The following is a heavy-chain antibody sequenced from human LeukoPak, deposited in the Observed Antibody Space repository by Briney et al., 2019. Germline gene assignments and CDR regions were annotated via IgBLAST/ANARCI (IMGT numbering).Heavy chain of an antibody. J-gene: IGHJ4*02. CDR1: GGSISSRY. Sequence: SETLSLTCTVSGGSISSRYWSWIRQPPGKGLEWIGYIYYSGSTNYNPSLKSRVTISVDTSKNQFSLKLSSVTAADTAVYYCARDLPVGPTNHYFDYWGQGTLVTVSS. D-gene: IGHD1-26*01. V-gene: IGHV4-59*11. CDR2: IYYSGST. CDR3: ARDLPVGPTNHYFDY.